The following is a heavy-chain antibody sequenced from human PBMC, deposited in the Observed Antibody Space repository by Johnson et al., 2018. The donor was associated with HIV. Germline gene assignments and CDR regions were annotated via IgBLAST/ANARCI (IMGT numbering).Heavy chain of an antibody. J-gene: IGHJ3*02. D-gene: IGHD3-9*01. Sequence: QVQLVESGGGVVQPGRSLRLSCAASGFTFNSYGMHWVRQAPGKGLEWVAVISYDGSNKYYADSVKGRVTISRANSKNTLYLQMNSLRAEDTAVYYYARVLTTRGAFEMWGQGTMVTVSS. CDR1: GFTFNSYG. V-gene: IGHV3-30*03. CDR3: ARVLTTRGAFEM. CDR2: ISYDGSNK.